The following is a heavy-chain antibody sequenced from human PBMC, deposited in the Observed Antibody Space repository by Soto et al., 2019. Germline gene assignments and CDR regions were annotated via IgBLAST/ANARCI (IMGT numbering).Heavy chain of an antibody. D-gene: IGHD5-12*01. V-gene: IGHV3-33*01. CDR1: GFTFSSYG. CDR3: DRYDGLRFRKHDY. Sequence: GGSLSLSCSASGFTFSSYGMHWVRQAPGKGLEWVAVIWYDGSDKYYADSVKGRFTISRDNSKNRLYLQMNSLRGEDTAVYYCDRYDGLRFRKHDYRCQGILVTVSS. J-gene: IGHJ4*02. CDR2: IWYDGSDK.